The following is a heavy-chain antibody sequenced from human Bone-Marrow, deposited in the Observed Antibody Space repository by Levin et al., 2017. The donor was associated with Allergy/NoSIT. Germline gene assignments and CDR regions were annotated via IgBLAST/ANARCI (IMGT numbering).Heavy chain of an antibody. V-gene: IGHV5-51*01. Sequence: GESLKISCKGSGYTFTSYWVAWVRQGPGQGLEWMGLIYPGDSDSIYSPSFQGQVTISVDRSVSTAYLQWSSLKASDTAMYYCAKHREQIAVAGQTYSFDHWGQGTLVTVSS. CDR3: AKHREQIAVAGQTYSFDH. CDR1: GYTFTSYW. CDR2: IYPGDSDS. D-gene: IGHD6-19*01. J-gene: IGHJ4*02.